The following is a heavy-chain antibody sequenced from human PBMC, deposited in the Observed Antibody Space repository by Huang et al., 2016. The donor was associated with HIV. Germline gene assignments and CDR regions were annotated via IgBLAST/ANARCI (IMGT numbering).Heavy chain of an antibody. CDR2: MNPQSGDT. V-gene: IGHV1-8*01. CDR1: GYTFTNYD. CDR3: ARGGLLWFGELST. D-gene: IGHD3-10*01. J-gene: IGHJ5*02. Sequence: QVQLVQSGAEVKKPGASVKVSCKASGYTFTNYDINWVRQATGQGLEWVRWMNPQSGDTGFAQKFQGRVTMTRNTSISTAYMELSSLRSEDTAVYYCARGGLLWFGELSTWGQGTLVTVSS.